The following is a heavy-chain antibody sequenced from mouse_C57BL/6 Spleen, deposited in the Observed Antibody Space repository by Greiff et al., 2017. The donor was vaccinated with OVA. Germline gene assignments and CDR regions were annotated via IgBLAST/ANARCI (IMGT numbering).Heavy chain of an antibody. D-gene: IGHD2-4*01. Sequence: VQLQQPGAELVRPGTSVKLSCKASGYTFTSYWMHWVKQRPGQGLEWIGVIDPSDSYTNYNQKFKGKATLTVDTSSSTAYMQLSSLTSEDSAVYYCARASYDSAWFAYWGQGTLVTVSA. CDR1: GYTFTSYW. CDR2: IDPSDSYT. CDR3: ARASYDSAWFAY. V-gene: IGHV1-59*01. J-gene: IGHJ3*01.